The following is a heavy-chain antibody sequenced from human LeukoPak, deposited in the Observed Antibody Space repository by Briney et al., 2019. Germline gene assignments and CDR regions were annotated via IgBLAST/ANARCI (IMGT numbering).Heavy chain of an antibody. D-gene: IGHD2-8*01. Sequence: GGSLRLSCAASGFTFSSYAISWVRQAPGKGLEWVSAISGSGGSTYYADSVKGRFTISRDNSKNTLYLQMNSLRAEDTAVYYCAKSVIHCTNGVCWYDYWGQGTLVTVSS. CDR2: ISGSGGST. CDR1: GFTFSSYA. J-gene: IGHJ4*02. CDR3: AKSVIHCTNGVCWYDY. V-gene: IGHV3-23*01.